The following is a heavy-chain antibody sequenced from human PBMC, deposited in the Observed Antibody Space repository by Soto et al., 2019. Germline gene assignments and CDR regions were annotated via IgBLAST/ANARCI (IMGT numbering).Heavy chain of an antibody. CDR3: ARAMGRLSGYDFSPYYYYGMDV. D-gene: IGHD5-12*01. CDR1: GGSISSGGYY. J-gene: IGHJ6*02. V-gene: IGHV4-31*03. CDR2: IYYSGST. Sequence: SEALSLTCTVSGGSISSGGYYWSWIRQHPGKGLEWIGYIYYSGSTYYNPSLKSRVTISVDKSKNQFSLKLRSVTAADTAVYYCARAMGRLSGYDFSPYYYYGMDVWGQGTTVTVSS.